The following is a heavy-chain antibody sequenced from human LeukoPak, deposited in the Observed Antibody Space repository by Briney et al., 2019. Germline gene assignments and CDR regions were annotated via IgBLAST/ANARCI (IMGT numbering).Heavy chain of an antibody. V-gene: IGHV4-61*02. D-gene: IGHD2-2*01. CDR3: ARVGCSSTSCYPDY. Sequence: SETLSLTCTVSGGSISSGSYHWSWIRQPGGKGLEWIGRIYTSGSTNYNPSLKSRVTISVDTSKNQFSLKLSSETAADTAVYYCARVGCSSTSCYPDYWGQGTLVTVSS. J-gene: IGHJ4*02. CDR2: IYTSGST. CDR1: GGSISSGSYH.